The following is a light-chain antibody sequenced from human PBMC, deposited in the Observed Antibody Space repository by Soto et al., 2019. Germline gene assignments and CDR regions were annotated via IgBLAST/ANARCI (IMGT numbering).Light chain of an antibody. Sequence: EIVMTQSPATLSVSPGARATLSCRASQSVSSNLAWYQQKPGQAPRLLIYDASTRATGIPARFSGSGSGTEFTLTISSLQSEDFAVYYCQQYTAWPLTFGQGTKVDIK. J-gene: IGKJ1*01. CDR3: QQYTAWPLT. CDR2: DAS. V-gene: IGKV3-15*01. CDR1: QSVSSN.